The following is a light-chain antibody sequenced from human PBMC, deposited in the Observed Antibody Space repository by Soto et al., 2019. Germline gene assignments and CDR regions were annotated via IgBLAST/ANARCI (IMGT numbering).Light chain of an antibody. V-gene: IGKV1-27*01. CDR1: QGIGVY. CDR3: QKYNSAPLT. CDR2: AAS. Sequence: DIQMTQSPSSLSASFRDRVTITCRASQGIGVYLAWFQQKPGNAPKLLIYAASTLQSGVPSRFSGSGSGTDFTLTISGXXXXDVATYYCQKYNSAPLTFGGGTKVEIK. J-gene: IGKJ4*01.